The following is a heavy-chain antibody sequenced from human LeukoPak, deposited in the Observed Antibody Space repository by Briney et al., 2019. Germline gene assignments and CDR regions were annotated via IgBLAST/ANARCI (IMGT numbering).Heavy chain of an antibody. CDR1: GVSIRSSDYY. V-gene: IGHV4-30-4*08. J-gene: IGHJ5*02. CDR2: IYSSGST. D-gene: IGHD2-2*01. CDR3: ARDNPHDCRISSCYFDA. Sequence: SETLSLTCTVSGVSIRSSDYYWSWIPPPPGKGWVGLVYIYSSGSTSYSPSLKSRLIITVDTSTNHFFLQLSSITNADAAAHYCARDNPHDCRISSCYFDAWGQENLVTVSS.